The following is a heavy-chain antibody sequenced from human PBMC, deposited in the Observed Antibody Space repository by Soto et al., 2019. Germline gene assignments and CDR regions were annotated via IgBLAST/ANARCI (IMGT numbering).Heavy chain of an antibody. CDR2: ISYDGSNK. CDR1: GFTFSSYA. J-gene: IGHJ6*02. CDR3: ARAVNDFWSGLVYYYYGMDV. V-gene: IGHV3-30-3*01. Sequence: PGGSLRLSCAASGFTFSSYAMHWVRQAPGKGLEWVAVISYDGSNKYYAVFVKGRFTISRDNFKNTLYLQMNSLRAEDTAVYYFARAVNDFWSGLVYYYYGMDVWGQGTTVTVSS. D-gene: IGHD3-3*01.